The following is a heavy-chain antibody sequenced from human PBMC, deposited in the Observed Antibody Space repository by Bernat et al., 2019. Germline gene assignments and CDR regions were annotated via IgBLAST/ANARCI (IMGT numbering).Heavy chain of an antibody. V-gene: IGHV3-66*01. CDR3: ARDLLSYYYDSSGYYGLGY. CDR2: IYSGGST. J-gene: IGHJ4*02. Sequence: EVQLVESGGGLVQPGGSLRLSCAASGFTVSSNYMSWVRQAPGKGLEWVSVIYSGGSTYYADSVKGRFTISRDNSKNTLYLQMNSLRAEDTAVYYCARDLLSYYYDSSGYYGLGYWGQGTLVTVSS. D-gene: IGHD3-22*01. CDR1: GFTVSSNY.